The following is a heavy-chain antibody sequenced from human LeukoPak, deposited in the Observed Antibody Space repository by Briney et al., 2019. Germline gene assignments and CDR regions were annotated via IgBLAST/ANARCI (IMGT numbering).Heavy chain of an antibody. CDR3: ARAVAGAYDAFDI. J-gene: IGHJ3*02. D-gene: IGHD6-19*01. Sequence: PSETLSLTCTVSGGSISSYYWSWIRQPPGKGLEWIGYIYYSGSTNYNPSLKSRVTISVDTSENQFSLKLSSVTAADTAVYYCARAVAGAYDAFDIWGQGTMVTVSS. CDR1: GGSISSYY. CDR2: IYYSGST. V-gene: IGHV4-59*01.